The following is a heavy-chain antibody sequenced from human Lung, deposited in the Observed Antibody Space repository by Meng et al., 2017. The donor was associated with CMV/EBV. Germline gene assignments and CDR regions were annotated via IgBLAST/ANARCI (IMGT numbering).Heavy chain of an antibody. CDR1: GGSIGSGGYY. V-gene: IGHV4-31*03. D-gene: IGHD5-24*01. CDR2: IYYTGST. CDR3: AREAGRDGYATPKFDY. Sequence: QVERMESGQGLVKPSQTSSLTCMVSGGSIGSGGYYWSWIRQHPGKGLEWIGYIYYTGSTFYNPSLKSRVTISVDTSKNQFSLKLIPATAADTAVYYCAREAGRDGYATPKFDYWGQGTLVTVSS. J-gene: IGHJ4*02.